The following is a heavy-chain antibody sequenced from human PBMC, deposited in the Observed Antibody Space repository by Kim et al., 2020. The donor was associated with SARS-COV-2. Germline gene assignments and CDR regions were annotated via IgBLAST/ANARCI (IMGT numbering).Heavy chain of an antibody. V-gene: IGHV4-39*01. Sequence: SETLSLTCTVSGCSISSSSYYWGWIRQPPGKGLEWIGSIYYSGSTYYNPSLKSRVTISVDTSKNQFSLKLSSVTAADTAVYYCARHASSVDSSGYWYSDL. D-gene: IGHD3-22*01. CDR2: IYYSGST. J-gene: IGHJ2*01. CDR1: GCSISSSSYY. CDR3: ARHASSVDSSGYWYSDL.